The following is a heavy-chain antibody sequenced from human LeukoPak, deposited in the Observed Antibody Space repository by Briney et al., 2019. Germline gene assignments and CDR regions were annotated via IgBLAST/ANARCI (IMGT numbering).Heavy chain of an antibody. CDR1: GGSISSGSYY. Sequence: PSETLSLTCTVSGGSISSGSYYWSWIRQPAGKGLEWIGRIYTSGSTNYNPSLKSRVTISVDTSKNQFSLKLSSVTAADTAVYYCARTDDSSGYSNFDYWGQGTLVTVSS. D-gene: IGHD3-22*01. CDR2: IYTSGST. CDR3: ARTDDSSGYSNFDY. V-gene: IGHV4-61*02. J-gene: IGHJ4*02.